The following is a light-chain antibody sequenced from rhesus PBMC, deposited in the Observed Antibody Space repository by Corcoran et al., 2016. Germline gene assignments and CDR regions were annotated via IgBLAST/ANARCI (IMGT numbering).Light chain of an antibody. CDR2: GAS. CDR3: QQFGNWPFT. Sequence: EVVMTQSPATLSLSPGERATLSCRASQSVSSKLAWYQQKPGPAPRLLIYGASTRATDIPDRFSGSGSGTDFTLTIISLEPEDCAVYYWQQFGNWPFTFGGGTKVEIK. V-gene: IGKV3-42*03. CDR1: QSVSSK. J-gene: IGKJ4*01.